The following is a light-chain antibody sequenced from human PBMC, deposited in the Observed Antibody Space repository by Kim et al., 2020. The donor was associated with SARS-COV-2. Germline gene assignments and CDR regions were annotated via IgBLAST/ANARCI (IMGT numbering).Light chain of an antibody. CDR1: QSVGSSY. Sequence: SPEEIATLSCGASQSVGSSYLAWYQQKPGQAPRLLIYDASSRATGIPDRFSGSGSGTDFTLTISRLEPEDFAVYYCHQYGTSPMYTFGQGTKLEI. V-gene: IGKV3-20*01. CDR2: DAS. CDR3: HQYGTSPMYT. J-gene: IGKJ2*01.